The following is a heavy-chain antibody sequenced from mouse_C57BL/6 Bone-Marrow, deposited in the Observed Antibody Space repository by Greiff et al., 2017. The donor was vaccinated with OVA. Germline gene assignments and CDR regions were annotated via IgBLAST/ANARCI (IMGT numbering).Heavy chain of an antibody. CDR1: GFTFSSYG. CDR3: ARHNDDYDEVYFDY. J-gene: IGHJ2*01. CDR2: ISSGVSYT. D-gene: IGHD2-4*01. Sequence: EVQVVESGGDLVKPGGSLKLSCAASGFTFSSYGMSWVRQTPDKRLEWVATISSGVSYTYYPDSVKGRFTISRDNAKNTLYLQMSSLKSEDTAMYYCARHNDDYDEVYFDYWGQGTTLTVSS. V-gene: IGHV5-6*01.